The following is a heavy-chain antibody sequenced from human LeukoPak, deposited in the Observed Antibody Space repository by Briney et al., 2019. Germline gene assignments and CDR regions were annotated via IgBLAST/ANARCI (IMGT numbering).Heavy chain of an antibody. CDR1: GGSFSGYY. V-gene: IGHV4-34*01. CDR3: ARGDNGYNYYFDY. J-gene: IGHJ4*02. Sequence: KPSETLSLTCAVYGGSFSGYYWSWIRQPPGKGLEWIGEINHSGSTNYNPSPKSRVTISVDTSKNQFSLKLSSVTAADTAVYYCARGDNGYNYYFDYWGQGTLVTVSS. CDR2: INHSGST. D-gene: IGHD5-24*01.